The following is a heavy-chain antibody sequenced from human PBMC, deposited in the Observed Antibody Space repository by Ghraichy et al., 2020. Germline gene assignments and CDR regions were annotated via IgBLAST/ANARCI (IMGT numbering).Heavy chain of an antibody. Sequence: GGSRRLSCAASGLTVSSNYMSWVRQAPGKGLEWVSVLYSGGNTYYVDSVKGRFTISRDNSKNTLYLQMNSLRAEDTAVYFCAAGGYRNGLDYWGQGTLVTVSS. CDR2: LYSGGNT. D-gene: IGHD5-18*01. J-gene: IGHJ4*02. CDR1: GLTVSSNY. CDR3: AAGGYRNGLDY. V-gene: IGHV3-53*01.